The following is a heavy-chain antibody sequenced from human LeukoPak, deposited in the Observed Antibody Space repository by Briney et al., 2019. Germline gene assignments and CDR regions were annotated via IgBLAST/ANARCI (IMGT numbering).Heavy chain of an antibody. CDR1: GGSISSYY. CDR2: IYTSGST. CDR3: ARRRRDGTFFDY. V-gene: IGHV4-4*07. Sequence: SETLSLTCTVSGGSISSYYWSWIRQPAGKGLEWIGRIYTSGSTNYNPSLKSRVTMSVDTSKNQFSLKLSSVTAADTAVYFCARRRRDGTFFDYWGQGTLVTVSS. J-gene: IGHJ4*02. D-gene: IGHD1-1*01.